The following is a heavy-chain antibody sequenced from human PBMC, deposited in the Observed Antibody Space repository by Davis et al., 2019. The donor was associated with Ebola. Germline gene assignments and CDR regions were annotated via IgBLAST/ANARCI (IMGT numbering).Heavy chain of an antibody. D-gene: IGHD1-26*01. CDR1: AFAFSRYA. CDR2: ISSDGGDT. V-gene: IGHV3-30*04. Sequence: GGSLRLSCAASAFAFSRYAMNWVRQAPGRGLEWVAIISSDGGDTYYAESVKGRFTISRDNSKNTLYLQMNGLRVEDTAIYYCAKDTSNIWFDIWGQGTMVTVSS. J-gene: IGHJ3*02. CDR3: AKDTSNIWFDI.